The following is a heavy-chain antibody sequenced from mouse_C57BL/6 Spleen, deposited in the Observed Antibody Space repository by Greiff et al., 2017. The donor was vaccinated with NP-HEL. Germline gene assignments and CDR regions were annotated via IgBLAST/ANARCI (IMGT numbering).Heavy chain of an antibody. J-gene: IGHJ3*01. Sequence: QVQLQQPGAELVRPGSSVKLSCKASGYTFTSYWMDWVKQRPGQGLEWIGNIYPSDSETHYNQKFKDKATLTVDKSSSTAYMQLSSLTSEDSAVYYCALRYQSGFAYWGQGTLVTVSA. CDR1: GYTFTSYW. V-gene: IGHV1-61*01. D-gene: IGHD1-1*01. CDR2: IYPSDSET. CDR3: ALRYQSGFAY.